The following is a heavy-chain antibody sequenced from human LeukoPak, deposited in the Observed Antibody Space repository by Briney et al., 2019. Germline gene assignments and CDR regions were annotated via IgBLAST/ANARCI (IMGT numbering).Heavy chain of an antibody. CDR3: ARKDGDY. J-gene: IGHJ4*02. V-gene: IGHV4-4*07. CDR2: IYSSGST. Sequence: SETLSLTCTVSGAPISAFHWTWFRQPAGKGLEWIGLIYSSGSTLFNPSLKSRVAMSVDLTKNQLSLKLTSVTAADTAMYYCARKDGDYWGRGTLVSVSS. CDR1: GAPISAFH.